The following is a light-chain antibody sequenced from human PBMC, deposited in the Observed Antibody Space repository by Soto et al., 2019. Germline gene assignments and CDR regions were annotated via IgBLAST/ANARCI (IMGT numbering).Light chain of an antibody. CDR3: QQDGDSPIT. J-gene: IGKJ5*01. CDR2: AAS. V-gene: IGKV3-20*01. Sequence: EIVLTQSPGTLSLSPGERATLSCRASQSVSSIHLAWYQHKPGQAPRLLIYAASSRATGSPDRFSGGGSGTDFTLTISRLEPEDFAVYYCQQDGDSPITFGQGTRLEI. CDR1: QSVSSIH.